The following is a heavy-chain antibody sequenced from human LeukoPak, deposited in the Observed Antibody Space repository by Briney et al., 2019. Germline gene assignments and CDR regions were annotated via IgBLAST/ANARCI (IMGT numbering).Heavy chain of an antibody. CDR3: AKDQVVEERRYYYYYMDV. V-gene: IGHV3-30*02. Sequence: PGGSLRLSCAASGFTFSSYGMHWVRQAPGKGLEWVAFIRYDGSNKYYADSVKGRFTISRDNSKNTLYLQMNSLRAEDTAVYYCAKDQVVEERRYYYYYMDVWGKGTTVTVSS. CDR1: GFTFSSYG. D-gene: IGHD2-15*01. J-gene: IGHJ6*03. CDR2: IRYDGSNK.